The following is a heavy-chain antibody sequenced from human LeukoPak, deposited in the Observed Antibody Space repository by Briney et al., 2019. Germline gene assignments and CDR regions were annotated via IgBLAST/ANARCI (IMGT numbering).Heavy chain of an antibody. CDR1: GFICSSYW. CDR2: INSDASNT. J-gene: IGHJ3*01. Sequence: PGGSLRLSCAASGFICSSYWMHWVRQAPGKGLVWVSRINSDASNTNYADSVKGRFTISRDNAKSTLFLQMNSLRAEDTAVYYCVRDRPAKYFGASVDAFDLWGQGTMVTVSS. V-gene: IGHV3-74*01. D-gene: IGHD4/OR15-4a*01. CDR3: VRDRPAKYFGASVDAFDL.